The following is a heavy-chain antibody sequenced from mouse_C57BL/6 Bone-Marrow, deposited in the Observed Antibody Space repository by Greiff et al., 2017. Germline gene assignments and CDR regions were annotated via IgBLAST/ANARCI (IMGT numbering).Heavy chain of an antibody. CDR1: GFTFSSYA. Sequence: EVQGVESGGGLVKPGGSLKLSCAASGFTFSSYAMSWVRQTPEKRLEWVATISDGGSYTYYPDNVKGRFTISRDNAKNNLYLQMSHLKAEDTAMYYCARKGGELRPHWDFDVGGTGTTVTVSS. D-gene: IGHD1-2*01. CDR3: ARKGGELRPHWDFDV. J-gene: IGHJ1*03. CDR2: ISDGGSYT. V-gene: IGHV5-4*01.